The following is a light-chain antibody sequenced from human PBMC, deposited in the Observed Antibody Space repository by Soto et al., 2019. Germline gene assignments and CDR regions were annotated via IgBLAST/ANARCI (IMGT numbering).Light chain of an antibody. CDR3: LIWHNSAYV. V-gene: IGLV5-45*03. CDR2: YKSDSDN. CDR1: SGINVDTYR. Sequence: QPVLTQPSSLSASPGASASLTCTLRSGINVDTYRIYWYRQKPGSPPQYPLNYKSDSDNQRGSGVPSRFSGSKDASANAGILLISGLQSDDEADYYCLIWHNSAYVFGAGTRSPS. J-gene: IGLJ1*01.